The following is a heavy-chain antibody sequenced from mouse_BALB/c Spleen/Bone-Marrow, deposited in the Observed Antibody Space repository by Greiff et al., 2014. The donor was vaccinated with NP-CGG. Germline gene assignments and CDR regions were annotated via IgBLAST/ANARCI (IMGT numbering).Heavy chain of an antibody. CDR3: ARDGNYAMDY. CDR1: GYTFTEDT. Sequence: VQLQQSRPELVKPGASVKISCKTSGYTFTEDTMHWVKQSHGKSLEWIGVINPNNGGTTYKQKFKDKAALTVDKSSSTAYMELRSLTSEDSAVYYCARDGNYAMDYWGQGTSVTVSS. CDR2: INPNNGGT. D-gene: IGHD2-1*01. J-gene: IGHJ4*01. V-gene: IGHV1-22*01.